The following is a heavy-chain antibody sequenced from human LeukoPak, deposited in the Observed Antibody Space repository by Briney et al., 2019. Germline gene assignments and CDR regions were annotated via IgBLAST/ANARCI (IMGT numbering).Heavy chain of an antibody. CDR2: IYYSGNT. D-gene: IGHD2-2*01. CDR3: ARDVFPVTSSPYYMDV. CDR1: GVSISSSNSY. J-gene: IGHJ6*03. V-gene: IGHV4-39*02. Sequence: SETLSLTCTVSGVSISSSNSYWGGIGQPPGKGLEWIVSIYYSGNTYYNASLKSQVSISIDTSKNQFSLKLTSVTAADTAVYYCARDVFPVTSSPYYMDVWGKGTTVTVSS.